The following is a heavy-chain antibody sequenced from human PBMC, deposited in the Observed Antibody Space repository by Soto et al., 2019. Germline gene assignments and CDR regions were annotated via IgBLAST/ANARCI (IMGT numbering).Heavy chain of an antibody. CDR1: GFTFSSYS. V-gene: IGHV3-21*01. CDR3: ARDGADILTGYYYYYGMDV. CDR2: ISSSSSYI. J-gene: IGHJ6*02. Sequence: PGGSLRLSCAASGFTFSSYSMNWVRQAPGKGLEWVSSISSSSSYIYYADSVKGRFTISRDNAKNSLYLQMNSLRAEDTAVYYCARDGADILTGYYYYYGMDVCGQGTTVTVSS. D-gene: IGHD3-9*01.